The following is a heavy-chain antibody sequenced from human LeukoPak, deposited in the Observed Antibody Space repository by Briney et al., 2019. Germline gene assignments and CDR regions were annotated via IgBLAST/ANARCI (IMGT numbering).Heavy chain of an antibody. J-gene: IGHJ4*02. CDR3: AKAGRVTTSHIGD. CDR1: GFTFSNSG. V-gene: IGHV3-30*02. CDR2: IRYDGNNQ. D-gene: IGHD4-17*01. Sequence: GGSLRLSCAASGFTFSNSGVHWVRQAPGKGLEWVALIRYDGNNQYYGDSVRGRFTISRDNSKNTLYLEMNSLKPEDTAVYYCAKAGRVTTSHIGDWGQGTLVTVSS.